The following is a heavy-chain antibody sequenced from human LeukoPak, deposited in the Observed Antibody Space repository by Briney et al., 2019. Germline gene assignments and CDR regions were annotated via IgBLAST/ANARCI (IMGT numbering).Heavy chain of an antibody. Sequence: GGSLRLSCAASGFTFSSYAMHWVRQAPGKGLEWVAVISYDGSNKYYADSVKGRFTISRDNSENTLYLQMNSLRAEDTAVYYCARSNYYDSSGYYYWGQGTLVTVSS. CDR3: ARSNYYDSSGYYY. CDR1: GFTFSSYA. CDR2: ISYDGSNK. D-gene: IGHD3-22*01. V-gene: IGHV3-30*04. J-gene: IGHJ4*02.